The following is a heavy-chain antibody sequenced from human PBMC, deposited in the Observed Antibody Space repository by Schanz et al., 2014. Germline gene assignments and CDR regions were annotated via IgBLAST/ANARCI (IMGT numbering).Heavy chain of an antibody. CDR3: ARSSWRQSPGGMDV. V-gene: IGHV3-30*03. J-gene: IGHJ6*02. CDR2: ISYDGSHK. Sequence: VQLVESGGGLVQPGGSLRLSCVASGVTFSNYWMTWVRHVSGKGLEWVAVISYDGSHKDYADSVKGRFTISRDNSKNTLYLQMNSLRAEDMTVYYCARSSWRQSPGGMDVWGQGTTVIVSS. D-gene: IGHD2-15*01. CDR1: GVTFSNYW.